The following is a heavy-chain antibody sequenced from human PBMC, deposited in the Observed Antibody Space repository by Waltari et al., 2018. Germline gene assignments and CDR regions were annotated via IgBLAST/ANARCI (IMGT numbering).Heavy chain of an antibody. V-gene: IGHV4-61*02. J-gene: IGHJ5*02. CDR1: GGSIPREFYY. Sequence: VELQESGPGLVKPSQTLSLTCSVSGGSIPREFYYLNWIRQPAGKGLEWIGRIYTSGDTNYNPSLKTRVSISVDTSRNQFSLKLTSVTAADTAVYYCARDLRHPSYYDFSFDTWGQGSLVTVSS. D-gene: IGHD3-3*01. CDR3: ARDLRHPSYYDFSFDT. CDR2: IYTSGDT.